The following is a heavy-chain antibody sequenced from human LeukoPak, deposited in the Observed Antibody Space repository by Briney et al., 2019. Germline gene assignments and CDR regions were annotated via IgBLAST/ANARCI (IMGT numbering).Heavy chain of an antibody. D-gene: IGHD2-8*01. CDR3: TSGGMVSGDY. J-gene: IGHJ4*01. Sequence: SETLSLTCTVSGGSISTYYWSWIRQPPGKGLEWIGYIYYSGSTNYNPSLKSRVTISRDTSKNQFSLKLRSVTAADTAVCYCTSGGMVSGDYWGHGTLVTVSP. V-gene: IGHV4-59*01. CDR2: IYYSGST. CDR1: GGSISTYY.